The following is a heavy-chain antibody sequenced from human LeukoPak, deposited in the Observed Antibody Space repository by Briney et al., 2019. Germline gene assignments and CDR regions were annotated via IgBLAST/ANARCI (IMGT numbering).Heavy chain of an antibody. CDR2: ITSYSTYI. D-gene: IGHD3-16*01. CDR3: ARDPWGFDL. CDR1: GFTFNNYS. V-gene: IGHV3-21*01. J-gene: IGHJ4*02. Sequence: GGSLRLSCAASGFTFNNYSIHWVRQASGKGLEWVSSITSYSTYISYGDSVKGRFTISRDNSKNSLYLHMNSLKVEDTAVYYCARDPWGFDLWGQGTLVTVSS.